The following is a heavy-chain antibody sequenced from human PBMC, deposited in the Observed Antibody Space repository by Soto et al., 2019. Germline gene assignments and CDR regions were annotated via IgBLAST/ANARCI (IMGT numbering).Heavy chain of an antibody. V-gene: IGHV3-74*01. CDR1: GFTFSSYW. CDR2: INSDGIST. D-gene: IGHD2-21*02. CDR3: ARPRPYCGGDCPDS. J-gene: IGHJ4*02. Sequence: PGGSLRLSCAASGFTFSSYWMHWVRQAPGKGLVWVSRINSDGISTSYADSVKGRFTISRDNAKNTLYLQMNSLRAEDTAVYYCARPRPYCGGDCPDSWGQGTLVTVSS.